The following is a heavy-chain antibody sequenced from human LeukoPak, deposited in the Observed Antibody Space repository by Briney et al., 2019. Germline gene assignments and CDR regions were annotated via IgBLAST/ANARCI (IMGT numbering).Heavy chain of an antibody. D-gene: IGHD6-13*01. V-gene: IGHV1-46*01. CDR3: ARDLHLRGIAAAAFGY. CDR1: GYTFTSYY. Sequence: GASVKVSCKASGYTFTSYYMHWVRQAPGQGLEWMGIINPSGGSTSYAQKFQGRVTMTRDTSTSTVYMELSSLRSEDTAVYYCARDLHLRGIAAAAFGYWGQGTLVTVSS. J-gene: IGHJ4*02. CDR2: INPSGGST.